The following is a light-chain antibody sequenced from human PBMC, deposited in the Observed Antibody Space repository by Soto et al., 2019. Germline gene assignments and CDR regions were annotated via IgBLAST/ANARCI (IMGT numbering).Light chain of an antibody. CDR2: EVN. CDR1: NGDVGSYDL. Sequence: QSVLTQPASVSGSPRQSITISCTGTNGDVGSYDLVSWYQQYPGKAPKLIIYEVNKRPSGVSNRFSGAKSGNTASLTISGLQTEDEADYDCCSYAGGNTLIFGGGTKLTVL. J-gene: IGLJ2*01. CDR3: CSYAGGNTLI. V-gene: IGLV2-23*02.